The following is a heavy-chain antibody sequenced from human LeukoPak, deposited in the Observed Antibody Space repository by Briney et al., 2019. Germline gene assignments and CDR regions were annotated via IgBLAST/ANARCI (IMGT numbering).Heavy chain of an antibody. V-gene: IGHV3-23*01. Sequence: GGSLRLSCAASGFTFSSYAMSWVRQAPGKGLEWVSAISGSGGSTYYADSVKGRFTISRDNSKNTLYLQMNSLRAEDTAVYYCAKDWPDYGDYYYYGMDVWGQGTTVTVSS. CDR1: GFTFSSYA. CDR3: AKDWPDYGDYYYYGMDV. D-gene: IGHD4-17*01. CDR2: ISGSGGST. J-gene: IGHJ6*02.